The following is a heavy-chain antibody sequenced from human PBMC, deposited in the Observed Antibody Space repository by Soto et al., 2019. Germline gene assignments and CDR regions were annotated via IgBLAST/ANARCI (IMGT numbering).Heavy chain of an antibody. CDR3: ASGAGDFWSGYPPEDYYYYMDV. J-gene: IGHJ6*03. Sequence: GGSLRLSCAASGFTFSSYAMHWVRQAPGKGLEYVSAISSNGGSTYYANSVKGRFTISRDNSKNTLYLQMGSLRAEDMAVYYCASGAGDFWSGYPPEDYYYYMDVWGKGTTVTVSS. V-gene: IGHV3-64*01. CDR1: GFTFSSYA. CDR2: ISSNGGST. D-gene: IGHD3-3*01.